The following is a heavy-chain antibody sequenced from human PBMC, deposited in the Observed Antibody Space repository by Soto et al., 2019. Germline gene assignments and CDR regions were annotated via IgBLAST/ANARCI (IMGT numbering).Heavy chain of an antibody. CDR2: IYYSGST. Sequence: PSETLSLTCTVSGDSISNYYWSWIRQPPGKGLEWIGYIYYSGSTNYNPSLKSRITISVDTSKNQFSLKLNSVTAADTAVYYCALRLGDPGRLYFDDWGQRTLVTVSS. CDR3: ALRLGDPGRLYFDD. D-gene: IGHD3-16*01. V-gene: IGHV4-59*01. J-gene: IGHJ4*02. CDR1: GDSISNYY.